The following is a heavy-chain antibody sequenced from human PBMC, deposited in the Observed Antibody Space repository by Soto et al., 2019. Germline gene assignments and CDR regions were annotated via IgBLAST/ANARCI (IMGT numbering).Heavy chain of an antibody. CDR3: ERRYGGNFDY. J-gene: IGHJ4*02. D-gene: IGHD1-26*01. CDR2: IYYSGST. V-gene: IGHV4-39*07. CDR1: GGSISSSSYY. Sequence: SETLSLTCTVSGGSISSSSYYWGWIRQPPGKGLEWIGSIYYSGSTYYNPSLKSRVTISVDTSKNQFSLKLSSVTAADTAVYYCERRYGGNFDYWGQGTLVTVSS.